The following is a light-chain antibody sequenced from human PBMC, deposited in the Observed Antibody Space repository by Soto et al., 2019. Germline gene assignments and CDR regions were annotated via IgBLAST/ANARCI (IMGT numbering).Light chain of an antibody. CDR3: QQYGGSPFT. V-gene: IGKV3-20*01. Sequence: SLSPGSLSLSPAERASLSCSACHRRRDMNLAGYQQKPGQPPRLLIYGVSSRATGVPDRFSGTGSGTDFALTIIRLETDDSAVYYCQQYGGSPFTFGPGTKVDI. J-gene: IGKJ3*01. CDR1: HRRRDMN. CDR2: GVS.